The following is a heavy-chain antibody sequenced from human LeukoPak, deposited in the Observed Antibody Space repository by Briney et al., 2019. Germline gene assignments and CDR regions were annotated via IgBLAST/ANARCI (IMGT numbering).Heavy chain of an antibody. Sequence: GGSLRLSCAASGFTFNRYWMSWVRQAPGKGLEWVANIKQDGSEKFYVDSVKGRFTISRDNAKNLVYLQMNSLRGEDTAVYYCARGDYGSGSSRDAFDIWGQGTMVTVSS. J-gene: IGHJ3*02. D-gene: IGHD3-10*01. CDR3: ARGDYGSGSSRDAFDI. V-gene: IGHV3-7*04. CDR1: GFTFNRYW. CDR2: IKQDGSEK.